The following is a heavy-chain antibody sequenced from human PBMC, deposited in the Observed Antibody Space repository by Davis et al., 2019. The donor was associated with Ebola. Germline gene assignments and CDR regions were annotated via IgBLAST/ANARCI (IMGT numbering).Heavy chain of an antibody. V-gene: IGHV4-59*01. CDR3: ARGDRIVVVPHFYY. J-gene: IGHJ4*02. CDR1: GGSISSYY. CDR2: IYYSGST. Sequence: MPSETLSLTCTVSGGSISSYYWSWIRKHPGKGLGWIGYIYYSGSTNYNPSLKSRVTISVDTSKNQFALKLSSVTAADTAVYYCARGDRIVVVPHFYYWGQGTLVTVSS. D-gene: IGHD3-22*01.